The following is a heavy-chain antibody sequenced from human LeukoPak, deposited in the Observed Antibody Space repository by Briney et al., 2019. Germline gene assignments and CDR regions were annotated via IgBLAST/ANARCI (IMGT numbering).Heavy chain of an antibody. D-gene: IGHD1-26*01. V-gene: IGHV4-59*01. Sequence: PSETLSLTCTVSGGSISNYYWSWIRQPPGKGLEWIGYIYYIGSTDYNPSLKSRVTVSVDTSKNQFSLKLSSVTAADTAVYYCARVPDSGSPRRAFDIWGQGTMVTVSS. CDR3: ARVPDSGSPRRAFDI. J-gene: IGHJ3*02. CDR1: GGSISNYY. CDR2: IYYIGST.